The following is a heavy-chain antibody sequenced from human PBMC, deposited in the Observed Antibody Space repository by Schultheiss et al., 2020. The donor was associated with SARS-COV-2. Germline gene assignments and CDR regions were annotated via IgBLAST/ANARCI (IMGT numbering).Heavy chain of an antibody. CDR2: ISYDGSNK. J-gene: IGHJ4*02. V-gene: IGHV3-30*18. CDR3: AKDYYGSGSYYVFGY. CDR1: GFTFSSYG. D-gene: IGHD3-10*01. Sequence: GESLKISCAASGFTFSSYGMHWVCQAPGKGLEWVAVISYDGSNKYYADSVKGRFTISRDNSKNTLYLQMNSLRAEDTAVYYCAKDYYGSGSYYVFGYWGQGTLVTVSS.